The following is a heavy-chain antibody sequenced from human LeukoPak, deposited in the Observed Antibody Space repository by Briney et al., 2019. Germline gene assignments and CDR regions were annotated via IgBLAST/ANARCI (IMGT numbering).Heavy chain of an antibody. V-gene: IGHV1-8*01. D-gene: IGHD4-11*01. J-gene: IGHJ6*03. CDR1: GYTFTSYD. CDR2: MNPNSGNT. CDR3: ARGVGHDYSNYYYYYMDV. Sequence: ASVKVSCKASGYTFTSYDINWVRQATGQGLEWMGWMNPNSGNTGYAQKFQGRVTMTRNTSISTAYMELSSLRSEDTAVYYCARGVGHDYSNYYYYYMDVWGKGTTVTVSS.